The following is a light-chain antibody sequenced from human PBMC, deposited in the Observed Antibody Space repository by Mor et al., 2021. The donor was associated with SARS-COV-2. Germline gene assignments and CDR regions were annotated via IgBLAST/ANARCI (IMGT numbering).Light chain of an antibody. CDR1: DS. CDR3: SSYTSSRSYV. Sequence: DSVSWYQQHAGKAPKLIIYDVTDRPSGVSNRFSGNTASLTISGLQPEDEADYYCSSYTSSRSYVFGTGTKVTVL. V-gene: IGLV2-14*03. CDR2: DVT. J-gene: IGLJ1*01.